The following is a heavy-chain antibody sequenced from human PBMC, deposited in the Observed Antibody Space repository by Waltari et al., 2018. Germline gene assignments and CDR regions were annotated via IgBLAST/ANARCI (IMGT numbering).Heavy chain of an antibody. CDR1: GFSLSPSGVG. CDR3: AHRGTPLRPDYCDY. J-gene: IGHJ4*02. V-gene: IGHV2-5*01. Sequence: QITLKESGPTLVKPTHTLTLTCTFSGFSLSPSGVGVGWIRQPPGKALEWLALISCNDDKRYSPSLKSRLTITKDAAKGQVFPTIANMEPVDTATYYWAHRGTPLRPDYCDYWGQGTLGT. CDR2: ISCNDDK. D-gene: IGHD4-17*01.